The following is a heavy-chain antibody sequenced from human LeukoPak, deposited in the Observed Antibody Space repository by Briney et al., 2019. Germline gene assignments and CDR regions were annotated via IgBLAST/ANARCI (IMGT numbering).Heavy chain of an antibody. Sequence: PGGSLRLSCAASGFTFSDYYMSWISQAPGKRLEWVSYISSSGSTIYYADSVKGRFTISRDNAKNSLYLQMNSLRAEDTAVYYCARVDSSGYYYRAEYFQHWGQGTLVTVSS. CDR2: ISSSGSTI. V-gene: IGHV3-11*04. CDR1: GFTFSDYY. CDR3: ARVDSSGYYYRAEYFQH. J-gene: IGHJ1*01. D-gene: IGHD3-22*01.